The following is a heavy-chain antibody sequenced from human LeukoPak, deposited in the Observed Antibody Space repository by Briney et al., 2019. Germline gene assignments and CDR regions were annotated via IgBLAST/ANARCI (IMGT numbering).Heavy chain of an antibody. J-gene: IGHJ4*02. D-gene: IGHD1-1*01. CDR3: GRYLRSTSGSI. V-gene: IGHV3-9*01. Sequence: GGSLRLSCAASGFTFDDYAMHWVRQVPGKGPEWVSGISWNSGSIGYADSVKGRFTISRDNAKNSLYLQMNSLRAEDTAVYYCGRYLRSTSGSIWGQGTLVTVSS. CDR1: GFTFDDYA. CDR2: ISWNSGSI.